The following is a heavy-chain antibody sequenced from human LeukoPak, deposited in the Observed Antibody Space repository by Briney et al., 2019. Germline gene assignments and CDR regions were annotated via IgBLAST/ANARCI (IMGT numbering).Heavy chain of an antibody. CDR3: VRDWGPSSGRYHYFDY. D-gene: IGHD6-19*01. Sequence: GGSLRLSCAASEFTFSTYALNWVRQAPGKGLEWISYISSSSSSINYADSVKGRFTVSRDNAKNSLYLQMNSLRAEDTAVYYCVRDWGPSSGRYHYFDYWGQGTLVTVSS. V-gene: IGHV3-48*04. CDR2: ISSSSSSI. J-gene: IGHJ4*02. CDR1: EFTFSTYA.